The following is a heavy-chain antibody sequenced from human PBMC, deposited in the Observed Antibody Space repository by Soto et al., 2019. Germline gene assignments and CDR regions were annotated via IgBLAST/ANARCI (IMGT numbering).Heavy chain of an antibody. CDR3: AKCGDIAAAGPFDP. CDR1: GFTFSSYG. Sequence: GGSLRLSCAASGFTFSSYGMRWVRQAPGKGLEWVAVISYDGSNKYYADSVKGRFTISRDNSKNTLYLQMNSLRAEDTAVYYCAKCGDIAAAGPFDPWGQGTLVTVSS. D-gene: IGHD6-13*01. J-gene: IGHJ5*02. CDR2: ISYDGSNK. V-gene: IGHV3-30*18.